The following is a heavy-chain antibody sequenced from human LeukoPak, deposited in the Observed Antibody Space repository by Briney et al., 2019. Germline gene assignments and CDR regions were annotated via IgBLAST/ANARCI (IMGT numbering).Heavy chain of an antibody. V-gene: IGHV1-69*04. CDR3: ARDSRYDSSGP. CDR1: GGTFSSYA. CDR2: IIPIVGIA. D-gene: IGHD3-22*01. J-gene: IGHJ5*02. Sequence: VASVKVSCKASGGTFSSYAISWVRQAPGQGLEWMGTIIPIVGIANYAQKFQGRVTITADKSTSTAYMQLSSLRSEDTAVYYCARDSRYDSSGPWGQGTLVTVSS.